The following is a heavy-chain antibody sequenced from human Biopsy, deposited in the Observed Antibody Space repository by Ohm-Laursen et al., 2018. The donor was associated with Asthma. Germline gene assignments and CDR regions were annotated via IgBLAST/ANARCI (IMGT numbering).Heavy chain of an antibody. Sequence: SLRLSCAAPGFAVSRDHMFWVRQAPGKGLEWVSVIYGGGTSHTADSVRGRFTISRDYSKNTLYLQMHSLRAEDTAVYYCARGDSSNWSHYYFDYWGQGTLVTVSS. J-gene: IGHJ4*02. CDR1: GFAVSRDH. D-gene: IGHD3-22*01. CDR2: IYGGGTS. V-gene: IGHV3-53*01. CDR3: ARGDSSNWSHYYFDY.